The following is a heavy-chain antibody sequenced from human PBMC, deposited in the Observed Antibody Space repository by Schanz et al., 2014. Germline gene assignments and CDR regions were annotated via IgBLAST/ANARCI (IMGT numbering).Heavy chain of an antibody. V-gene: IGHV3-30-3*01. CDR3: ARLGSSSWYPRY. Sequence: QVQLVESGGGVVQPGGSLRLSCAASGFPFSSYALHWVRQAPGKGLEWVAVISYDGVNTYYADSVKGRFTTSRDNGKKSMYLQMNSLRAEDTAVYYCARLGSSSWYPRYWGQGTLVTVSS. CDR2: ISYDGVNT. D-gene: IGHD6-13*01. J-gene: IGHJ4*02. CDR1: GFPFSSYA.